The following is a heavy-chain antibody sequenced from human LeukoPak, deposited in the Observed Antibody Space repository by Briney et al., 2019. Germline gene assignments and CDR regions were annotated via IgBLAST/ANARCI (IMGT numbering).Heavy chain of an antibody. CDR1: GGSISGWY. V-gene: IGHV4-59*01. Sequence: PSETLSLICTVSGGSISGWYWSWIRQPPGKGLEWIGYIYGSGYTNYNPSLKSRVTMSIDTSKNHFSLKLTSVTAADTATYYCARETSLAGFASGLGFNYWGQGILVTVSS. D-gene: IGHD6-19*01. CDR3: ARETSLAGFASGLGFNY. CDR2: IYGSGYT. J-gene: IGHJ4*02.